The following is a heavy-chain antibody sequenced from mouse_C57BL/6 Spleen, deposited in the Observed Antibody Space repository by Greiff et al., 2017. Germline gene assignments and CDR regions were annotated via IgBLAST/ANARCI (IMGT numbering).Heavy chain of an antibody. V-gene: IGHV5-4*01. CDR2: ISDGGSYT. J-gene: IGHJ1*03. Sequence: EVKVEESGGGLVKPGGSLKLSCAASGFTFSSYAMSWVRQTPEKRLEWVATISDGGSYTYYPDNVKGRFTISRDNAKNNLYLQMSHLKSEDTAMYYCARDNYYGSSGYFDVWGTGTTVTVSS. CDR1: GFTFSSYA. CDR3: ARDNYYGSSGYFDV. D-gene: IGHD1-1*01.